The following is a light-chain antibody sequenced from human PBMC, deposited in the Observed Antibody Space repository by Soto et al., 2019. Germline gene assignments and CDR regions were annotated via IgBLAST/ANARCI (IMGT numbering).Light chain of an antibody. CDR1: QSISSN. Sequence: EIVMTQSPATLSVSPGERATLSCRASQSISSNLAWYQQKPGQAPRLLMYRSSTRATGIPARFSGSGSGTEFTLTISSLQSEDFAVYYCQQYNDWPQTFGQGTKVEIK. J-gene: IGKJ1*01. CDR3: QQYNDWPQT. V-gene: IGKV3-15*01. CDR2: RSS.